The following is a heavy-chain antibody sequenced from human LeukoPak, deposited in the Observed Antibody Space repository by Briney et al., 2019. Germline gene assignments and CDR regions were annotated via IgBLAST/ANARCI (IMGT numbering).Heavy chain of an antibody. CDR1: GYTFTSYD. Sequence: GASVKVSCKASGYTFTSYDINWVRQATGQGLEWMGWMNPNSGNTGYAQKFQGRVTMTRNTSISTAYMELSSLRSEDTAVYYCASGGGSSWVHYYYYYYMDVWGKGTTVTISS. J-gene: IGHJ6*03. D-gene: IGHD6-13*01. V-gene: IGHV1-8*01. CDR2: MNPNSGNT. CDR3: ASGGGSSWVHYYYYYYMDV.